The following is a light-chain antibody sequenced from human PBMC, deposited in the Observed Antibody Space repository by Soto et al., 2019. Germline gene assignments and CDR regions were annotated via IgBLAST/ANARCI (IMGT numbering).Light chain of an antibody. V-gene: IGKV1-39*01. CDR3: QQYGGSPRT. J-gene: IGKJ1*01. CDR1: QSISSY. Sequence: DIQMTQSPSSLSASLGYRLTITCRASQSISSYLNWYQQKPGKAPKLLIYAASSLQSGVPSRFSGSGSGTDFTLTISSLQPEDFATYYCQQYGGSPRTFGQGTKVDIK. CDR2: AAS.